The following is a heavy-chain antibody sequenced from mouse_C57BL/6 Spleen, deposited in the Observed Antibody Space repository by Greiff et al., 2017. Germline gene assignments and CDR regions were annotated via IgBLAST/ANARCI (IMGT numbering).Heavy chain of an antibody. V-gene: IGHV1-52*01. J-gene: IGHJ2*01. D-gene: IGHD2-4*01. CDR2: IDPSDSET. Sequence: QVQLQQPGAELVRPGSSVKLSCKASGYTFTSYWMHWVKQRPIQGLEWIGNIDPSDSETHYNQTLKDKATLTVDKSSSTAYMTLSSLTSEDSAVYSWARVALYYDYDVYYFAYWGQGTTLTVSS. CDR3: ARVALYYDYDVYYFAY. CDR1: GYTFTSYW.